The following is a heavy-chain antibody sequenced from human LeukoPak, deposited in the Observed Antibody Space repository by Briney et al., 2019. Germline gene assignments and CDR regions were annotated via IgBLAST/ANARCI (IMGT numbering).Heavy chain of an antibody. Sequence: PGGSLRLSCAASGFTFSSYAMSWVRQAPGKGLEWVSAISGSGGSTYYADSVKGRFTISRDNSKNTLYLQMNSLRAEDTAVYYCAKRSGYSYGPSGFDYWGQGTLVTVSS. V-gene: IGHV3-23*01. CDR1: GFTFSSYA. J-gene: IGHJ4*02. CDR3: AKRSGYSYGPSGFDY. D-gene: IGHD5-18*01. CDR2: ISGSGGST.